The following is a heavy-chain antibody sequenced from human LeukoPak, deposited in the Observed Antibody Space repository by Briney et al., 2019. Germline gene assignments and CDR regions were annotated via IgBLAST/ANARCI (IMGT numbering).Heavy chain of an antibody. Sequence: GGSLRLSCSASGFTFDDYTMHWVRQAPGKGLEWVSLISWDGGSTYYADSVKGRFTISRDNSKNSLYLQMNSLRTEDTALYYCAKALGAAVAGTGSLDYWGQGTLVTVSS. CDR1: GFTFDDYT. D-gene: IGHD6-19*01. CDR2: ISWDGGST. V-gene: IGHV3-43*01. J-gene: IGHJ4*02. CDR3: AKALGAAVAGTGSLDY.